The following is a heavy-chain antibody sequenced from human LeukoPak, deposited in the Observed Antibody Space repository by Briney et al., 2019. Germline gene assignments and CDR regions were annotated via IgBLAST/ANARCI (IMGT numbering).Heavy chain of an antibody. CDR3: ARGYTTGRTPIGY. CDR1: GYTFTNYG. CDR2: ISTYNGNT. Sequence: RASVKVSCKASGYTFTNYGISWVRQAPGQGLEWMGWISTYNGNTDYAQKFQGRVTMTTDTSTSTAHMELRSLRSDDTAAYYCARGYTTGRTPIGYWGQGTLVTVST. J-gene: IGHJ4*02. V-gene: IGHV1-18*01. D-gene: IGHD5-12*01.